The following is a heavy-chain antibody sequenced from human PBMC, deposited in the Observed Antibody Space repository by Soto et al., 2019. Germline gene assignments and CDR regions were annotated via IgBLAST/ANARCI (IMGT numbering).Heavy chain of an antibody. CDR3: AKVTHRGPIAVAGPLGS. Sequence: QVHLVQSGAEVKKPGASVNVSCQASGSITNHHMHWVRQAPGQGLEWMGIFNPSGLSTTYAQKFQARVTITRDTSMSTVYMELSSLTSEDTAVFFCAKVTHRGPIAVAGPLGSWGQGTLVIVSS. V-gene: IGHV1-46*03. D-gene: IGHD6-19*01. J-gene: IGHJ4*02. CDR2: FNPSGLST. CDR1: GSITNHH.